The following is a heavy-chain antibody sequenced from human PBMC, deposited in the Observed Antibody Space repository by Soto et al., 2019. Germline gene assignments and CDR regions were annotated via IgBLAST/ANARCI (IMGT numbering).Heavy chain of an antibody. Sequence: PGGSLRLSCAASGFTFSSYAMSWVRQAPGKGLEWVSAISGSGGSTYYADSVKGRFTISRDNSKNTLYLQIHTLRAEDTAVYYCAKVSSSWYAGFFDLWGQGTLVTVSS. D-gene: IGHD6-13*01. V-gene: IGHV3-23*01. CDR1: GFTFSSYA. CDR3: AKVSSSWYAGFFDL. CDR2: ISGSGGST. J-gene: IGHJ4*02.